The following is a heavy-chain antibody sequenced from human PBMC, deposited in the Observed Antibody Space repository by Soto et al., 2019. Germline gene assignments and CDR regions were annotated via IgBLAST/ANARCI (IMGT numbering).Heavy chain of an antibody. D-gene: IGHD3-10*01. CDR2: IYYSGST. Sequence: QLQLQESGPGLVKPSETLSLTCTVSGGSISSSSYYWGWIRQPPGKGLEWIGSIYYSGSTYYNPSLKSRVTISVDTSKNQFSLKLSSVTAADTAVYYCARRITMVRGVMRNRPAFDIWGQGTMVTVSS. CDR3: ARRITMVRGVMRNRPAFDI. CDR1: GGSISSSSYY. J-gene: IGHJ3*02. V-gene: IGHV4-39*01.